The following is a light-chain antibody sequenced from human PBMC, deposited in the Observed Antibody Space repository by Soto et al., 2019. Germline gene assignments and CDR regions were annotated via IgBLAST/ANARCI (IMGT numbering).Light chain of an antibody. CDR2: KAS. J-gene: IGKJ2*03. CDR1: QSISRW. V-gene: IGKV1-5*03. CDR3: QQCSTSAYS. Sequence: DLQMTQSPATLSASVGDRVTITCRASQSISRWLAWYQQKPGEAPKLLLHKASTLHIGVPSRFSGSGSGTEFTRTSSKLRRGDFATYFGQQCSTSAYSFGQGTKLEMK.